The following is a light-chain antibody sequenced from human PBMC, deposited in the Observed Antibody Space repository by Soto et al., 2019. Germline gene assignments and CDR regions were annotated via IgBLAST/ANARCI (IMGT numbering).Light chain of an antibody. CDR2: DAS. J-gene: IGKJ2*01. CDR1: QAISNY. CDR3: QQYDNLPPYT. V-gene: IGKV1-33*01. Sequence: DIQMTQSPSSLSASVGDRVTITCQASQAISNYLNWYQQKPGKAPKLLIYDASNLETGVPSRFSGSGSGTDFTFNISSLQPEDIATYYCQQYDNLPPYTFGQGTKLEIK.